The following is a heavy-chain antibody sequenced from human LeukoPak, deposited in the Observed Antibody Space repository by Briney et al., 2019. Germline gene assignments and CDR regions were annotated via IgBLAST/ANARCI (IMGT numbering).Heavy chain of an antibody. CDR1: GGSISGYF. J-gene: IGHJ6*02. V-gene: IGHV4-59*08. D-gene: IGHD3-22*01. CDR2: IHYSGAT. Sequence: KASETLSLTCTVSGGSISGYFWSWFRQPPGKGLEYIGDIHYSGATTYNPSLKSRVSISLDTSQNQFSLRLTSVTAADTAIYYCARHMIVGTNPMDVWGQGTMVIVSS. CDR3: ARHMIVGTNPMDV.